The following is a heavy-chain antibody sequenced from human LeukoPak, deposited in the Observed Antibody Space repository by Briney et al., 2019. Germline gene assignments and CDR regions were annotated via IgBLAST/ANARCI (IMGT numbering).Heavy chain of an antibody. CDR3: AKDLGGFDY. CDR1: GFTFSSYG. V-gene: IGHV3-30*18. J-gene: IGHJ4*02. D-gene: IGHD3-16*01. CDR2: ISYDGSNK. Sequence: GGSLRLSCAASGFTFSSYGMHWVRQAPGKGLEWVAVISYDGSNKYYADSVKGRFTISRDNSENTLYLQMNSLRAEDTAVYYCAKDLGGFDYWGQGTLVTVSS.